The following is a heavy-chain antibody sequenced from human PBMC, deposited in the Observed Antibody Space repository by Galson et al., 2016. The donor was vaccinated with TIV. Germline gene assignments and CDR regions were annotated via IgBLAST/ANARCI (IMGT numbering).Heavy chain of an antibody. CDR2: IYTGGST. J-gene: IGHJ6*02. V-gene: IGHV3-66*02. D-gene: IGHD2-21*01. CDR3: ARERRYCGNECYLYYYYGMDV. Sequence: SLRLSCAAYGFSVSDNYMTWVRRAPGKGLEWVSMIYTGGSTSYADSVKGRFTISRDNSKNTLYLQMNRLRVEDSAVYFCARERRYCGNECYLYYYYGMDVWGQGTTVTVSS. CDR1: GFSVSDNY.